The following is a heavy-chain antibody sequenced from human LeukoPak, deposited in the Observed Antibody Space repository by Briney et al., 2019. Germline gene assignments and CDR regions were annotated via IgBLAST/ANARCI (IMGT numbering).Heavy chain of an antibody. J-gene: IGHJ4*02. V-gene: IGHV4-59*11. CDR3: ARAQYNSAWLWDY. CDR1: GGSISSQY. D-gene: IGHD6-19*01. CDR2: IYYTGDT. Sequence: SETLSLTCTVSGGSISSQYWSWIRQPPGKRLEWIGYIYYTGDTNYNPSLKSRVTISVDTSKNQFSLKLSSVTAADTAVYYCARAQYNSAWLWDYWGQGTLVTVSS.